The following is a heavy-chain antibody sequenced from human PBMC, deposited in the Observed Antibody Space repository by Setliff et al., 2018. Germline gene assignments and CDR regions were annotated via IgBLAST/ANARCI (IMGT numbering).Heavy chain of an antibody. CDR1: GGTFSSYA. CDR2: VIPIFGTA. J-gene: IGHJ6*02. D-gene: IGHD2-2*02. CDR3: ARDSRGLVPAAIEGSYYYYGMDV. Sequence: SVKVSCKASGGTFSSYAISWVRQAPGQGLEWMGGVIPIFGTANYAQKFQGRVTITADESTSTAYMELSSLRSEDTAVYYCARDSRGLVPAAIEGSYYYYGMDVWGQGTTVTVS. V-gene: IGHV1-69*13.